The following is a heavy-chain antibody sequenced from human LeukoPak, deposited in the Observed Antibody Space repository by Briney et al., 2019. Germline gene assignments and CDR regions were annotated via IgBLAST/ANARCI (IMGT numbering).Heavy chain of an antibody. Sequence: GGSLTLSCAASGFTVSTNYMSWVRQAPAKGLEWVSVIYSGGSTYYADSVKGRFTISRDNSKNMLYLQMNSLRAEDTAVYYCARGLIEMATIYCDHWGQGTLVTVSS. V-gene: IGHV3-53*01. CDR3: ARGLIEMATIYCDH. CDR2: IYSGGST. D-gene: IGHD5-24*01. CDR1: GFTVSTNY. J-gene: IGHJ4*02.